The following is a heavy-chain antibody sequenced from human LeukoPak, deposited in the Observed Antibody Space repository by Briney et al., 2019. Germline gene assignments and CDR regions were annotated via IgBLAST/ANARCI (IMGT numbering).Heavy chain of an antibody. CDR1: TYTFTDYY. CDR2: INPNSGDT. CDR3: AREGLSGKHSDY. J-gene: IGHJ4*02. V-gene: IGHV1-2*02. Sequence: ASVKVSCKASTYTFTDYYMHWVRQAPGQGLEWLGWINPNSGDTNYAKKFQGRVTMTRDTSLSTAYMELNRLRSDDTAIYYCAREGLSGKHSDYWGQGTLVTVSS. D-gene: IGHD1-26*01.